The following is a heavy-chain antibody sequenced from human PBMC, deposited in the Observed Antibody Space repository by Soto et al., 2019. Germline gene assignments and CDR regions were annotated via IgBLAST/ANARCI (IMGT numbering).Heavy chain of an antibody. D-gene: IGHD3-3*01. J-gene: IGHJ6*02. CDR2: IWYDGSNK. Sequence: GGSLRLSCAASGFTFSSYGMHWVRQAPGKGLEWVAVIWYDGSNKYYADSVKGRLTISRDNSKNTLYLQMNSLRAEDTAVYYCARDRAYYDFWSGYLYYYYGMDVWGQGTTVTVSS. CDR1: GFTFSSYG. CDR3: ARDRAYYDFWSGYLYYYYGMDV. V-gene: IGHV3-33*01.